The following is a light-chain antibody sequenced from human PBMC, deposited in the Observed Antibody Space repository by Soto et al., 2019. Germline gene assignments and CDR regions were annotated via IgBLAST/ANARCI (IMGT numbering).Light chain of an antibody. CDR1: ESISRDY. Sequence: EIVLTQSPGTLSLSPGQRATLSCRASESISRDYLAWYQQRLGQAPRLLIYGASSGATGIPDRFSGSGSGTDFTLTISRLEPEDFVIYSCQQYGGVPYTFGQGTKLEIK. CDR2: GAS. CDR3: QQYGGVPYT. J-gene: IGKJ2*01. V-gene: IGKV3-20*01.